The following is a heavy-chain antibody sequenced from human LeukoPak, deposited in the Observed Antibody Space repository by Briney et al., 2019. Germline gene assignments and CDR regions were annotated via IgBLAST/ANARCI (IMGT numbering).Heavy chain of an antibody. CDR1: GYTFTGYY. V-gene: IGHV1-2*04. D-gene: IGHD6-13*01. CDR2: INSNSGGT. J-gene: IGHJ5*02. Sequence: ASVKVSCKASGYTFTGYYMHWVRQAPGQGLEWMGWINSNSGGTNYAQKFQGWVTMTRDTSISTAYMELSRLRSDDTAVYYCARDSSSFNGNWFDPWGQGTLVTVSS. CDR3: ARDSSSFNGNWFDP.